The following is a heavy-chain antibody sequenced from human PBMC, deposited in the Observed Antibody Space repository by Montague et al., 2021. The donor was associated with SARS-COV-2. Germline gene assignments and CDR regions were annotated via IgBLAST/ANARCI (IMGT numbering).Heavy chain of an antibody. V-gene: IGHV4-34*01. J-gene: IGHJ4*02. CDR1: GGSFSGYY. Sequence: SETLSLTCGVYGGSFSGYYWSWIRQPPGKGLQWIGGINHSGSTNYNSSFNSRGTISLDTSKNQFSLKLTPVSAADTAVYYCARGLGRPGTIFGVALYWGQGTLVTVSS. CDR2: INHSGST. D-gene: IGHD3-3*01. CDR3: ARGLGRPGTIFGVALY.